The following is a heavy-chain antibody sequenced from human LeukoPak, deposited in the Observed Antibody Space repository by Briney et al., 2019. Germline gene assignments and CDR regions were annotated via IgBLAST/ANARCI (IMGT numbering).Heavy chain of an antibody. CDR1: GGSISSYY. CDR3: ARGSRITMIIVADDAFDI. Sequence: SETLSLTCTVSGGSISSYYWSWIRQPAGKGLEWIGRIYSSGGTNYNPSLKSRVTMSVDTSKNQFSLKLSSVTAADTAVYYCARGSRITMIIVADDAFDIWGQGTMVTVSS. V-gene: IGHV4-4*07. CDR2: IYSSGGT. D-gene: IGHD3-22*01. J-gene: IGHJ3*02.